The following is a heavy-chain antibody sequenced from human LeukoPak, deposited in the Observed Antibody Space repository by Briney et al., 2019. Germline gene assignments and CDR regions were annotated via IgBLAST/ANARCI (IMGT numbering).Heavy chain of an antibody. Sequence: SETLSLTCYVSGYSINFGHLWGWIRRTPGKGLEWIASINHSGRTYYTPSLKSRVTISADTLKNQFSLKVTSVTAEDTAMYFCARESSAVAHSMIPDWLDPWGQGTMVIVSS. D-gene: IGHD6-19*01. CDR3: ARESSAVAHSMIPDWLDP. J-gene: IGHJ5*02. V-gene: IGHV4-38-2*02. CDR1: GYSINFGHL. CDR2: INHSGRT.